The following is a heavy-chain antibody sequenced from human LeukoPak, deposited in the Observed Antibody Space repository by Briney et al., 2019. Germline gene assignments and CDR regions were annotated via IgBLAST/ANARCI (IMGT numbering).Heavy chain of an antibody. CDR2: IYYSGST. V-gene: IGHV4-59*01. CDR1: GGSISSYY. D-gene: IGHD3-22*01. J-gene: IGHJ4*02. CDR3: AGESPYYYDSSGYGH. Sequence: PSETLSLTCTVSGGSISSYYWSWIRQPPGKGLEWIGYIYYSGSTNYNPSLKSRVTISVDTSKNQFSLKLSSVTAADTAVYYCAGESPYYYDSSGYGHWGQGTLVTVSS.